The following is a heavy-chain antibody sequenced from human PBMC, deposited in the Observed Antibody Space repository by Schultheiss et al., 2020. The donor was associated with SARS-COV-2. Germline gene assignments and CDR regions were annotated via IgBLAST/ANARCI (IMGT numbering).Heavy chain of an antibody. D-gene: IGHD6-13*01. J-gene: IGHJ6*02. Sequence: GSLRLSCAASGFTFSSYWMSWVRQAPGKGLEWVANIKQDGSEKYYVDSVKGRFTISRDNAKNSLYLQMNSLRAEDTAVYYCARDRGYSSSWRRNYGMDVWGQGTTVTVSS. CDR2: IKQDGSEK. CDR1: GFTFSSYW. V-gene: IGHV3-7*01. CDR3: ARDRGYSSSWRRNYGMDV.